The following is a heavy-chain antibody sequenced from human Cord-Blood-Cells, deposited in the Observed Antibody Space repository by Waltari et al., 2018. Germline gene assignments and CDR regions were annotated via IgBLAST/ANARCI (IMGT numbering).Heavy chain of an antibody. D-gene: IGHD6-19*01. V-gene: IGHV1-18*01. J-gene: IGHJ6*03. CDR2: ISAEKGNT. Sequence: QVQLVQSGAEVKKPGASVKVSCKASGYTFTSYGISWVRQAPGQGLEWMGWISAEKGNTNYGQKRQGRGTMTTTTSTSTAYMELRSLRSDDTAVYYCARDGSDSSGWYYYYYYMDVWGKGTTVTVSS. CDR1: GYTFTSYG. CDR3: ARDGSDSSGWYYYYYYMDV.